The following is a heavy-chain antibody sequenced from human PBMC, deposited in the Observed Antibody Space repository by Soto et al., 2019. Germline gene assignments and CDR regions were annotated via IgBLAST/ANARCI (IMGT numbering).Heavy chain of an antibody. CDR1: GFTFSSYG. CDR3: ARDGRRIGYYSMDV. V-gene: IGHV3-33*01. J-gene: IGHJ6*02. D-gene: IGHD2-15*01. Sequence: GGSLRLSCAASGFTFSSYGMHWVRQAPGKGLEWVAVIWYDGSNKYYADSVKGRFTISRDNSKNTLYLQMNSLRAEDTAVYYCARDGRRIGYYSMDVWSQGTTVTVSS. CDR2: IWYDGSNK.